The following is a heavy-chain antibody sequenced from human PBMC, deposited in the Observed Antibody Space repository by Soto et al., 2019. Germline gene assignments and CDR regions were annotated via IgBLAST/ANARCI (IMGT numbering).Heavy chain of an antibody. J-gene: IGHJ4*02. D-gene: IGHD3-22*01. CDR3: ASFSHSSGYYPFDY. CDR1: GFTFSSYS. CDR2: ISSSSSYI. Sequence: EVQLVESGGGLVKPGGSLRLSCAASGFTFSSYSMNWVRQAPGKGLEWVSSISSSSSYIYYADSVKGRFTISRDNAKNSLYLQMNSLRAEDTAVYYCASFSHSSGYYPFDYWGQGTLVTVSS. V-gene: IGHV3-21*01.